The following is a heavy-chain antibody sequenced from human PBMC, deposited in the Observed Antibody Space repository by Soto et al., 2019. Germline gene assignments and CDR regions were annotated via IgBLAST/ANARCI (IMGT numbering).Heavy chain of an antibody. D-gene: IGHD6-6*01. J-gene: IGHJ5*02. CDR3: ARDLSSSGNWFDP. V-gene: IGHV3-53*05. CDR2: IYSGGNT. CDR1: GFTVSRNY. Sequence: DVQLVETGGDLIQSGGSLRLSCAASGFTVSRNYMNWVRQAPGKGLEWVSVIYSGGNTYYADSVKGRFTISRDNSKNTLYLQMNSLRAEDTAVYYCARDLSSSGNWFDPWGQGTLVTVSS.